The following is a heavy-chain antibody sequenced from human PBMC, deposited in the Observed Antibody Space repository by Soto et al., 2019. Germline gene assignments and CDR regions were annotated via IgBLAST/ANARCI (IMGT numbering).Heavy chain of an antibody. V-gene: IGHV4-38-2*01. CDR1: GYSISSGYY. Sequence: QVQLQESGPGLVKPSETLSLTCAVSGYSISSGYYWGWIRQPPGKGLEWIGSIYHSGSTYYNPSLKSRVTISVDTSKNQFSLKLSSVTAADTAVYYCARVSGFPEDSNWFDPWGQGTLVTVSS. CDR3: ARVSGFPEDSNWFDP. D-gene: IGHD3-22*01. J-gene: IGHJ5*02. CDR2: IYHSGST.